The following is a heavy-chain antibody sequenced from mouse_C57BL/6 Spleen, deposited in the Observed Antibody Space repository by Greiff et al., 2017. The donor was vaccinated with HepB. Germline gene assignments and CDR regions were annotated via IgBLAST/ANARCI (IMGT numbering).Heavy chain of an antibody. J-gene: IGHJ2*01. CDR2: IDPSDSYT. D-gene: IGHD1-1*01. V-gene: IGHV1-50*01. CDR3: ARWTTVDY. Sequence: VKLQQPGAELVKPGASVKLSCKASGYTFTSYWMQWVKQRPGQGLEWIGEIDPSDSYTNYNQKFKGKATLTVDTSSSTAYMQLSSLTSEDSAVYYCARWTTVDYWGQGTTLTVSS. CDR1: GYTFTSYW.